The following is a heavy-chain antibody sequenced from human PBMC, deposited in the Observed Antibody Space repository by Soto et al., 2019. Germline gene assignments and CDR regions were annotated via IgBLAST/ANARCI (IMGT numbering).Heavy chain of an antibody. J-gene: IGHJ4*02. CDR2: IYWDDDT. Sequence: QITLKEADPTLVKPTQTLTLTCSFSGFSLITSGVGVGWICQPPGKALEWLALIYWDDDTGYSTSLRNRLTITKDTSRNQVVLTMTNMDPADTATYYCAHTMAPRIFDSWGQGTLVTVSS. CDR1: GFSLITSGVG. CDR3: AHTMAPRIFDS. V-gene: IGHV2-5*02.